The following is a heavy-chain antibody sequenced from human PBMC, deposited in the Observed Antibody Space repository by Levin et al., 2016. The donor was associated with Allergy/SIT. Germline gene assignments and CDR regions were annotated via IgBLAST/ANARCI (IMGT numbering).Heavy chain of an antibody. J-gene: IGHJ4*02. V-gene: IGHV5-10-1*01. Sequence: GGSLRLSCKGSGYSFTSYWISWVRQMPGKGLEWMGRIDPSDSYTNYSPSFQGHVTISADKSISTAYLQWSSLKASDTAMYYCARHRAVAGKAPNYFDYWGQGTLVTVSS. D-gene: IGHD6-19*01. CDR2: IDPSDSYT. CDR1: GYSFTSYW. CDR3: ARHRAVAGKAPNYFDY.